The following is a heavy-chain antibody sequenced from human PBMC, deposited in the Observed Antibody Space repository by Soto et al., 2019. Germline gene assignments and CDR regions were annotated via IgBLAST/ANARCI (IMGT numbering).Heavy chain of an antibody. D-gene: IGHD1-7*01. J-gene: IGHJ5*02. V-gene: IGHV4-38-2*01. Sequence: SETLSLTCVVSNYSINRGYYWAWIRQPPGKGLEWIANIYHSGSTIYNPSLKSRVTISIDTSKSQFSLNLNSMTVADTAVYYCAGYNWNYYFDPWGQGTLVTVSS. CDR1: NYSINRGYY. CDR3: AGYNWNYYFDP. CDR2: IYHSGST.